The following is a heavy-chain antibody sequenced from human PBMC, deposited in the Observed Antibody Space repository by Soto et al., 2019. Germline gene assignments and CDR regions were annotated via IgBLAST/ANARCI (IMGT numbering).Heavy chain of an antibody. J-gene: IGHJ4*02. CDR1: GFTFSTYG. V-gene: IGHV3-30*03. CDR3: AAHTGKYWNHFDY. Sequence: QVQLVESGGGVVQPGRSLRLSCAASGFTFSTYGMHWVRQAPGKGLEWVALISYDGTNEYYGDSVKGRFTISRDNPKNTLYLQMISLRAEDTAVYYCAAHTGKYWNHFDYWGLGTLVTVSS. D-gene: IGHD1-1*01. CDR2: ISYDGTNE.